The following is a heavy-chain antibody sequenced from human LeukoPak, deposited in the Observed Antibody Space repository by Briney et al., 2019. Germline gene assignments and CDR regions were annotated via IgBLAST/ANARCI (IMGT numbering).Heavy chain of an antibody. D-gene: IGHD6-13*01. CDR3: ARHIAAAAFDP. Sequence: GGSLRLSCAASGFTISNYFMHWVRQGPGKGLVWVSRINSDGSDINYADSVKGRFTISRDNAKNTLYLQVNSLRDEDTAVYYCARHIAAAAFDPWGQGTLVTVSS. V-gene: IGHV3-74*01. CDR1: GFTISNYF. J-gene: IGHJ5*02. CDR2: INSDGSDI.